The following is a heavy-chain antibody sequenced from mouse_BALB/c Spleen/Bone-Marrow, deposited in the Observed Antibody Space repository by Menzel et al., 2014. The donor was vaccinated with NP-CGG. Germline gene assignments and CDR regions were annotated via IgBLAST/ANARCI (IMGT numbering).Heavy chain of an antibody. Sequence: EENLMESGVGSVQPAGSRKPSCAASGFTFSSFGMHWVRQAPEKGLEWVAYISSGSSTIYYADTVKGRFTISRDNPKNTLFLQMSSLRSEDTAMYYCAREDSDPFAYWNQGTLIDVS. CDR2: ISSGSSTI. CDR1: GFTFSSFG. CDR3: AREDSDPFAY. V-gene: IGHV5-17*02. J-gene: IGHJ3*01.